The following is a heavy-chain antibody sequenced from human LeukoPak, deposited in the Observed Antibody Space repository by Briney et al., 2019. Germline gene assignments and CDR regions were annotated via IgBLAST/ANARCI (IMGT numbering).Heavy chain of an antibody. Sequence: SQTLSLTSAISGDCVSTNRACWTWIRHSPSRCLEWLGSIYYESKWSNDYAVSVQSRITIKQDTSKNQFTLQLNAVTAEDTAVYYCAREFGNTYVSWGQGTLVTVSS. CDR3: AREFGNTYVS. D-gene: IGHD5-18*01. J-gene: IGHJ5*02. CDR2: IYYESKWSN. V-gene: IGHV6-1*01. CDR1: GDCVSTNRAC.